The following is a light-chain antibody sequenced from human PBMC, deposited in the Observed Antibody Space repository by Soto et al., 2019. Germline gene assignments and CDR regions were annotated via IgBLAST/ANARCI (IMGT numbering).Light chain of an antibody. Sequence: DIQMTQSPSTLSASIGDRVTITCRASQSISTWLAWYQQKPGNAPKLLIYMASTLGSGVPSRFSGSGSGTEFTLTISSLQPADFATHYCQQYSSHLYTFGQGTKLEIK. J-gene: IGKJ2*01. V-gene: IGKV1-5*03. CDR3: QQYSSHLYT. CDR2: MAS. CDR1: QSISTW.